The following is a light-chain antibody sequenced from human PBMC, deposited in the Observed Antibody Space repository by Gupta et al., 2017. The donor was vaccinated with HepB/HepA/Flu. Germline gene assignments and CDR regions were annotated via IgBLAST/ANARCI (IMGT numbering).Light chain of an antibody. CDR3: QQRSNGSLSIT. J-gene: IGKJ5*01. Sequence: EIVLTQSPATLSLSPGERATLSCRASQSVSSYLAWYQQKPGQAPRLLIYDASNRAKGITARFSGSGDGTDFTITISSREPEDFAVYYCQQRSNGSLSITFGQGTQVEIK. CDR2: DAS. CDR1: QSVSSY. V-gene: IGKV3-11*01.